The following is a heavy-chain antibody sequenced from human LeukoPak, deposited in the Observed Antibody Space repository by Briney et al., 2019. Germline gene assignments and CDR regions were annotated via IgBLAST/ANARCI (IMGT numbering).Heavy chain of an antibody. CDR3: ARVPQVGAATWVDY. V-gene: IGHV3-48*01. J-gene: IGHJ4*02. CDR1: GFTLSSYS. Sequence: GGSLRLSCAASGFTLSSYSMNWVRQAPGKGLEWVSYISSSSSTIYYADSVKGRFTISRDNAKNSLYLQMNSLRAEDTAVYYCARVPQVGAATWVDYWGQGTLVTVSS. CDR2: ISSSSSTI. D-gene: IGHD1-26*01.